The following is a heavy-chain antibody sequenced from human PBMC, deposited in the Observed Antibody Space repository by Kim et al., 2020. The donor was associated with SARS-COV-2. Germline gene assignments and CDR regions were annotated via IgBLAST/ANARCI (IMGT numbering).Heavy chain of an antibody. CDR1: GDSISSGGYY. Sequence: SETLSLTCTVSGDSISSGGYYWSWIRQHPGKGLEWIGYIYYSGSTSYNPSLKSRVTISVDSSKNEFSLKLSSVTAADTAVYYCARDSSGYYSFDYWGQGTLVTVSS. CDR3: ARDSSGYYSFDY. CDR2: IYYSGST. D-gene: IGHD3-22*01. J-gene: IGHJ4*02. V-gene: IGHV4-31*02.